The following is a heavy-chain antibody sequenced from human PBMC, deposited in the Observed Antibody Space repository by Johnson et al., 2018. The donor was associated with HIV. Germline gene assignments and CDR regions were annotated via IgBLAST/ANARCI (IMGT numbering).Heavy chain of an antibody. J-gene: IGHJ3*02. V-gene: IGHV3-30*18. CDR1: GFTFTSAW. CDR3: AKDGVNWNDGDPGAFDI. D-gene: IGHD1-1*01. Sequence: QVQLVESGGGLVQPGGSLRLSCAVSGFTFTSAWMSWVRQSPGKGLEWVAVISYDGSNKYYADSVKGRFTISRDNSKNTLYLQMNSLRAEDTAVYYCAKDGVNWNDGDPGAFDIWGQGTMVTVSS. CDR2: ISYDGSNK.